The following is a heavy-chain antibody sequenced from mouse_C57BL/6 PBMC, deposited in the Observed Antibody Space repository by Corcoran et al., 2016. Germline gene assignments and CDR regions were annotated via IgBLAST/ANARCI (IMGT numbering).Heavy chain of an antibody. CDR1: GYAFSSYW. Sequence: QVQLQQSGAELVKPGASVKISCKASGYAFSSYWMNWVKQRPGKGLEWIGQIYPGDGDTNYNGKFKGKATLTADKSSSTAYMQLSSLTSEDSAVYFCARSSSPPYFDYWGQGTTLTVSS. J-gene: IGHJ2*01. D-gene: IGHD1-1*01. CDR2: IYPGDGDT. CDR3: ARSSSPPYFDY. V-gene: IGHV1-80*01.